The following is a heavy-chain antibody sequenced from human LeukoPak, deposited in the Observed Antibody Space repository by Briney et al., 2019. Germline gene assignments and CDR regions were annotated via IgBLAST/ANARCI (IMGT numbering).Heavy chain of an antibody. CDR2: IRYDGSNK. J-gene: IGHJ3*02. CDR1: GFTFSSYG. D-gene: IGHD4-17*01. CDR3: AKDGEGTTVTPGAFDI. Sequence: GGSLRLSCAASGFTFSSYGMHWVRQAPGKGLEWVAFIRYDGSNKYYADSVKGRFTISRDNSKNTLYLQMNSLRAEDTAVYYCAKDGEGTTVTPGAFDIWGQGTMVTVSS. V-gene: IGHV3-30*02.